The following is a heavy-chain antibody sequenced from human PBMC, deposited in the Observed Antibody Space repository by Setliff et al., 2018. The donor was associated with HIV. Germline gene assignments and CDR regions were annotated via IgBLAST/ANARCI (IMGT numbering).Heavy chain of an antibody. D-gene: IGHD5-18*01. CDR3: ARSKDTGMVTLDYYYYGMDV. CDR1: GYTFTRYG. V-gene: IGHV1-18*01. J-gene: IGHJ6*02. Sequence: ASVKVSCKASGYTFTRYGISWVRQAPGQGLEWMGWISANNGNTNYAQKFQGRVTITADESTSTAYMELSSLRSEDTAVYFCARSKDTGMVTLDYYYYGMDVWGQGTTVTVSS. CDR2: ISANNGNT.